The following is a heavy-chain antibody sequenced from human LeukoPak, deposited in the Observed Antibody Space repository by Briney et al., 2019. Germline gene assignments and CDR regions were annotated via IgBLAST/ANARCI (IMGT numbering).Heavy chain of an antibody. V-gene: IGHV3-21*01. CDR2: ISSSSSYI. D-gene: IGHD2-2*02. J-gene: IGHJ4*02. CDR3: ASDPKGYCSSTSCYTYDY. CDR1: GFTFSSYS. Sequence: GGSLRLSCAASGFTFSSYSMNWVRQAPGKVLEWVSSISSSSSYIYYADSVKGRFTTSRDNAKNSLYLQMNSLRAEDTAVYYCASDPKGYCSSTSCYTYDYWGQGTLVTVSS.